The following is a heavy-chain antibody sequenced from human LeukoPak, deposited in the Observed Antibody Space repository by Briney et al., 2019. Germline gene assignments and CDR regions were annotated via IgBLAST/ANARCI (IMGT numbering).Heavy chain of an antibody. V-gene: IGHV4-59*08. CDR1: GGSISGYY. CDR3: ARHGSSYSFDC. D-gene: IGHD6-13*01. CDR2: ITYSGST. Sequence: SETLPVTCTVSGGSISGYYWSWIRQPPGKGLEWIDYITYSGSTNYNPSLKSRVTMSVDTSKHQFSLRLSSVTAADTAVYYCARHGSSYSFDCWGQGILVTVSS. J-gene: IGHJ4*02.